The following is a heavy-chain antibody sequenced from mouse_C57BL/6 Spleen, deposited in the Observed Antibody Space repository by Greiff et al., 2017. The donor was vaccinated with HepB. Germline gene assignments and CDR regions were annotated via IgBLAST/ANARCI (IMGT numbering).Heavy chain of an antibody. V-gene: IGHV1-82*01. Sequence: VQRVESGPELVKPGASVKISCKASGYAFSSSWMNWVKQRPGKGLEWIGRIYPGDGDTNYNGKFKGKATLTADKSSSTAYMQLSSLTSEDSAVYFCAWAWFAYWGQGTLVTVSA. D-gene: IGHD4-1*01. CDR1: GYAFSSSW. J-gene: IGHJ3*01. CDR3: AWAWFAY. CDR2: IYPGDGDT.